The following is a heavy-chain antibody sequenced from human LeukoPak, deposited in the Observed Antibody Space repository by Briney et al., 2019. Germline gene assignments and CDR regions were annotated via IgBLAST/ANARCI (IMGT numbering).Heavy chain of an antibody. D-gene: IGHD7-27*01. CDR2: TYYRSKWYN. J-gene: IGHJ4*02. Sequence: SQTLSLTCVISGDGVSNDSAAWNWIRQSPSRGPEWLGRTYYRSKWYNDYAASVKGRITVNPDTSKNQFSLQLRSVTPEDTAVYYCARGRSYVTGEQPHHFDHWGQGTLVTVSS. V-gene: IGHV6-1*01. CDR3: ARGRSYVTGEQPHHFDH. CDR1: GDGVSNDSAA.